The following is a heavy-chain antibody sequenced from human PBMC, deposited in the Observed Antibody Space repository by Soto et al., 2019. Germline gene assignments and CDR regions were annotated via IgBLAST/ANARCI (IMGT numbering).Heavy chain of an antibody. V-gene: IGHV3-33*01. CDR2: IWSDGRNK. D-gene: IGHD4-17*01. CDR3: ARGGTTVIGDY. J-gene: IGHJ4*02. Sequence: QVQLVESGGGVVQPGRSLRLSCAASGFTFSHDDMHWVRQAPGKGLEWVAVIWSDGRNKYYADSVKGRFTISRDNSNNTLYMQMNSLRVEDTGVYYCARGGTTVIGDYWGQGTLVTVSS. CDR1: GFTFSHDD.